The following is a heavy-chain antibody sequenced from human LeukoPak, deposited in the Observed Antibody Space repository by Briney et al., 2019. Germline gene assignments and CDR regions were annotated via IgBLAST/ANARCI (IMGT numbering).Heavy chain of an antibody. D-gene: IGHD6-13*01. J-gene: IGHJ4*02. Sequence: GGSLRLCCGASGFTLSHSRMPWVPQAPGRGLVWVSRINSDGSSINYADSVKGRFTISRDNAKNTLYLQMNSLRAEETAVYYCASASSHRIAAGGDYWGQGALVTVSS. CDR1: GFTLSHSR. CDR3: ASASSHRIAAGGDY. CDR2: INSDGSSI. V-gene: IGHV3-74*01.